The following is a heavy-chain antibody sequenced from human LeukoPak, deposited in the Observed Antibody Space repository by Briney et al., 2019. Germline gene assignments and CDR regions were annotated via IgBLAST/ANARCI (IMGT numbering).Heavy chain of an antibody. CDR3: AKDGGLWVSAHWGDS. CDR2: MTTGGPNT. J-gene: IGHJ4*02. Sequence: GGFLRLSCTASVFIFSSNTMSWVRQAPWKGRKWVLTMTTGGPNTYYVDSVKGRFTVSRDDSKNTLYLQMNSLRAEDTAVYYCAKDGGLWVSAHWGDSWGRGTLVTVSS. D-gene: IGHD7-27*01. V-gene: IGHV3-23*01. CDR1: VFIFSSNT.